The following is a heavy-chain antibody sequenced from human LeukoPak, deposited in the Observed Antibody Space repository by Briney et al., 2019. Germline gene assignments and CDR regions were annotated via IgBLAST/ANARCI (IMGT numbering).Heavy chain of an antibody. CDR2: IYYSGST. D-gene: IGHD6-19*01. Sequence: TSETLSLTCTVSGGSISSYYWSWIRQPPGKGLEWIGYIYYSGSTNHNPSLKSRVTISVDTSKNQFSLKLSSVTAADTAVYYCARYPNGGWYGFDYWGQGTLVTVSS. V-gene: IGHV4-59*01. J-gene: IGHJ4*02. CDR3: ARYPNGGWYGFDY. CDR1: GGSISSYY.